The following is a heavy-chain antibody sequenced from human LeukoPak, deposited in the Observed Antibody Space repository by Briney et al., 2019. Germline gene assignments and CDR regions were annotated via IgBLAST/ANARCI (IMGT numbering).Heavy chain of an antibody. CDR1: GGSISSYY. V-gene: IGHV4-59*08. D-gene: IGHD6-13*01. Sequence: PSETLSLTCTVSGGSISSYYWSWIRQPPGKGLEWIGYIYYSGSTNYNPSLKSRDTISVDTSKNQFSLKLSSVTAADTAVYYCARHPLRSAAGSDYWGQGTLVTVSS. CDR3: ARHPLRSAAGSDY. J-gene: IGHJ4*02. CDR2: IYYSGST.